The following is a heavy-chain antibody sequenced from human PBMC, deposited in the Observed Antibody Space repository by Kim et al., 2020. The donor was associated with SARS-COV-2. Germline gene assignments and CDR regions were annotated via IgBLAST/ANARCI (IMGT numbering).Heavy chain of an antibody. CDR1: GFTFSSYW. D-gene: IGHD3-10*01. CDR3: ARDRSYYGSGKWGWFDP. V-gene: IGHV3-7*01. Sequence: GGSLRHSCAASGFTFSSYWMSWVRQAPGKGLEWVANIKQDGSEKYYVDSVKGRFTISRDNAKNSLYLQMNSLRAEDTAVYYCARDRSYYGSGKWGWFDPWGQGTLVTVSS. CDR2: IKQDGSEK. J-gene: IGHJ5*02.